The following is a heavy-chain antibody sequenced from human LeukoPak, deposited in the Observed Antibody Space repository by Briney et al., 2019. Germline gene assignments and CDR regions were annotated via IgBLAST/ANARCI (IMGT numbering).Heavy chain of an antibody. Sequence: PGGSLRLSCAASGFTFSSHPMNWVRQAPGKGLEWVSGISGSTGITYYADSVKGRFTISRDNSKNTVYLQMNNLRVEDTAVYYCAKPIDISACFDHWGQGSLVTVSS. D-gene: IGHD3-9*01. CDR2: ISGSTGIT. CDR3: AKPIDISACFDH. V-gene: IGHV3-23*01. CDR1: GFTFSSHP. J-gene: IGHJ4*02.